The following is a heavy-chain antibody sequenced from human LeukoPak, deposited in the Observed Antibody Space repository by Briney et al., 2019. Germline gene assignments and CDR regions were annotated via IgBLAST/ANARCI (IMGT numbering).Heavy chain of an antibody. CDR1: GFTVSSNY. Sequence: GGSLRLSCAASGFTVSSNYMSWVRQAPGKGLEWVSDIYSGGNTYYAESAKGRFTISRDNSKNTLYLQMTSLRAQDTAVYYCARADYFDSSGYNDYWRQGTLVTVSS. V-gene: IGHV3-53*01. CDR3: ARADYFDSSGYNDY. J-gene: IGHJ4*02. D-gene: IGHD3-22*01. CDR2: IYSGGNT.